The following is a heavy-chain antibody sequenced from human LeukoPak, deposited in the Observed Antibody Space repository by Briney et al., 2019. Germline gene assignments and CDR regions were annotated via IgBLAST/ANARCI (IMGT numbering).Heavy chain of an antibody. CDR3: ARLPPQYVFFDF. D-gene: IGHD4-11*01. CDR2: INHSGST. J-gene: IGHJ4*02. Sequence: PSETLSLTCAAYGGSFSAYYWGWIRQPPGKGLEWIGEINHSGSTNYNPSLKSRVSISVDMSKNQFSLKLSSVTAADTAVYYCARLPPQYVFFDFWGQRTLVTVSS. CDR1: GGSFSAYY. V-gene: IGHV4-34*01.